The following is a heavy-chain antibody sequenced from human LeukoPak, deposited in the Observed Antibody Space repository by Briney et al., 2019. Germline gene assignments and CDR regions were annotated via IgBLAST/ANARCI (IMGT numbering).Heavy chain of an antibody. J-gene: IGHJ4*02. V-gene: IGHV3-74*01. CDR1: GFTFSNYW. Sequence: GGSLRLSCAASGFTFSNYWMHWVRQAPGKGLVWVSRINSDGRSTNYADSVKGRFTISRDDAKNTLYLQMNSLRAEDTAVYYCARGADSGYSSDNWGQGTLVSVSS. D-gene: IGHD3-9*01. CDR2: INSDGRST. CDR3: ARGADSGYSSDN.